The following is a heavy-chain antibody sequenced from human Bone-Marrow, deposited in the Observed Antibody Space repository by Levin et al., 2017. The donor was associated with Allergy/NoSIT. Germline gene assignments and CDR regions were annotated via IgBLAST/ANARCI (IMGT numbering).Heavy chain of an antibody. Sequence: SQTLSLTCTVSGGSISSDYWSWIRPPAGKGLEWIGRISTSGSTNYNPSLNSRVTVSVDTSKNQFSLNLSSVTAADTAVYYCARENQLLYRNFDLWGRGTLVTVSS. CDR2: ISTSGST. D-gene: IGHD2-21*02. V-gene: IGHV4-4*07. CDR3: ARENQLLYRNFDL. CDR1: GGSISSDY. J-gene: IGHJ2*01.